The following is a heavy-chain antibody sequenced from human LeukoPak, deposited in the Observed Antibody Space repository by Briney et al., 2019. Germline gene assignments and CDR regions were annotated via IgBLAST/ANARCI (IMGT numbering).Heavy chain of an antibody. Sequence: SETLSLTCTVSGGSISSYYWSWIRQPPGKGLEWIGYIYYSGSTNYNPPLKSRVTISVDTSKNQFSLKLSSVTAADTAVYYCARQRDHDYGDYGDRIPAYYFDYWGQGTLVTVSS. J-gene: IGHJ4*02. CDR3: ARQRDHDYGDYGDRIPAYYFDY. CDR1: GGSISSYY. V-gene: IGHV4-59*08. D-gene: IGHD4-17*01. CDR2: IYYSGST.